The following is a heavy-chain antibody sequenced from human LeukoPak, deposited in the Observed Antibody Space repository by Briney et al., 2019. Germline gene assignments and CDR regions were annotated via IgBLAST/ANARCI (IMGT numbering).Heavy chain of an antibody. CDR1: GGSISSDNW. Sequence: SGTLSLTCAVSGGSISSDNWWSWVRQPPGKGLEWIGYIYYSGSTYYNPSLKSRVTMSIDTSKKQFSLKLRTATAADTAVYYCARIEDVTRGYNHAYYFDYWGQGTLVTVSS. CDR3: ARIEDVTRGYNHAYYFDY. D-gene: IGHD5-18*01. CDR2: IYYSGST. V-gene: IGHV4-4*02. J-gene: IGHJ4*02.